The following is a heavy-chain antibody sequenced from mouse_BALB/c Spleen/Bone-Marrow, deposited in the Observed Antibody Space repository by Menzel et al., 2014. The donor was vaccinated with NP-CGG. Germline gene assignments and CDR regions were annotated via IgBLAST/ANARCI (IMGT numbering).Heavy chain of an antibody. CDR3: TSRVGVWFAY. CDR1: GYSFTNYW. V-gene: IGHV1S127*01. J-gene: IGHJ3*01. CDR2: IDPSDSET. D-gene: IGHD3-3*01. Sequence: QVQLQQSGPQLVRPGASVKISCKASGYSFTNYWMHWVKQRPGQGLEWIGMIDPSDSETRLNQKFKDMATLTVDKSSSTAYMQLSSPTSEDSAVYYCTSRVGVWFAYWGQGTLVTVSA.